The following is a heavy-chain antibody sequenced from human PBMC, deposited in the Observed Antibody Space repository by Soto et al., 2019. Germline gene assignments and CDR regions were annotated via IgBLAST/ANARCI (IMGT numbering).Heavy chain of an antibody. Sequence: ASVKVSCKASVYTFTSYYMHWVRQAPGQGLEWMGIINPSGGSASYAQKFQGRVTITADESTSTAYMELSSLRSEDTAVYYCARGGGGSYRQSKFDYWGQGTLVPVSS. CDR2: INPSGGSA. J-gene: IGHJ4*02. V-gene: IGHV1-46*01. CDR3: ARGGGGSYRQSKFDY. D-gene: IGHD1-26*01. CDR1: VYTFTSYY.